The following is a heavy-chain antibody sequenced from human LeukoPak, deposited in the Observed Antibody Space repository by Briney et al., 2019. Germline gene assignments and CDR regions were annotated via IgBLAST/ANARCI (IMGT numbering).Heavy chain of an antibody. V-gene: IGHV4-30-4*08. CDR3: AREYYYDSSGYYLRYFDL. CDR1: GGSISSGDYY. J-gene: IGHJ2*01. D-gene: IGHD3-22*01. Sequence: PSETLSLTXTVSGGSISSGDYYWSWIGQPPGKGLEWIGYIYYSGSTYYNPSLKSRVTISVDTSKNQFSLKLSSVTAADTAVYYCAREYYYDSSGYYLRYFDLWGRGTLVTVSS. CDR2: IYYSGST.